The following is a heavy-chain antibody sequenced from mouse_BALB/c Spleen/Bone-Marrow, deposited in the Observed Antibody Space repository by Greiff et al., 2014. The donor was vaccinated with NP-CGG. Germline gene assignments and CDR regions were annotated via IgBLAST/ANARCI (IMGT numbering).Heavy chain of an antibody. J-gene: IGHJ3*01. D-gene: IGHD1-1*01. V-gene: IGHV5-6-3*01. Sequence: DVMLVESGGGLVQPGRSLKLSCAASGFTFSSYGMSWVRQTPDKRLDLVATINSNGGSTYYPDSLKGRFTISRDNAKNTLYLQMSSLKSEDTAMYYCARVYCYGPRGDWIAYWGQGTLVTVSA. CDR3: ARVYCYGPRGDWIAY. CDR2: INSNGGST. CDR1: GFTFSSYG.